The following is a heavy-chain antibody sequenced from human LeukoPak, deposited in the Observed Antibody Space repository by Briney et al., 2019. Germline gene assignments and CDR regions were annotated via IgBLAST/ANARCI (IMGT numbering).Heavy chain of an antibody. D-gene: IGHD3-10*01. J-gene: IGHJ6*02. Sequence: SETLSLTCTVSGGSISSYYWSWIRQPPGKGLEWIGSIYYSGSTYYNPSLKSRVTISVDTSKNQFSLKLSSVTAADTAVYYCATYGALDVWGQGTTVTVSS. CDR1: GGSISSYY. CDR2: IYYSGST. CDR3: ATYGALDV. V-gene: IGHV4-59*12.